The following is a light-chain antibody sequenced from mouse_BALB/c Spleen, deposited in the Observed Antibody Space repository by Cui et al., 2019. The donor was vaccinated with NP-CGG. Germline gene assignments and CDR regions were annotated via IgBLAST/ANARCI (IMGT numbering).Light chain of an antibody. Sequence: QAVVTQESALTTSPGETVTLTCRSSTGAVTTSNYANWVQEKPDHLFTGLIGGINNRAPGAPARFSGSLIGDKAALTITGAQTEDEAIYFCALWYSNHWVFGGGTKLTVL. J-gene: IGLJ1*01. CDR2: GIN. CDR1: TGAVTTSNY. V-gene: IGLV1*01. CDR3: ALWYSNHWV.